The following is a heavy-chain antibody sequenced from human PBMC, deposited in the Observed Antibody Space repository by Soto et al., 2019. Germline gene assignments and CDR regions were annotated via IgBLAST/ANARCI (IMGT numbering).Heavy chain of an antibody. V-gene: IGHV1-18*01. Sequence: QVQLVQSGAEVKKPGASVEVSCKASGYTFTTYGISWVGQAPGQGLEWMGWISGYNGNRKYAQKLQGRVTMTTDTPTSTAYLQLTSLRSKDTEVYYCARDSAPLGTWGQGTLVTVSS. CDR1: GYTFTTYG. J-gene: IGHJ5*02. CDR2: ISGYNGNR. CDR3: ARDSAPLGT.